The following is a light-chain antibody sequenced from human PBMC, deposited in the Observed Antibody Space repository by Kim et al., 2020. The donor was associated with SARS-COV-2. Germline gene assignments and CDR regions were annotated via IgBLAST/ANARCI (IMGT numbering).Light chain of an antibody. CDR2: RNN. Sequence: TTTWPWNRNYFCHEGATWLQQHQGLPPKLLSVRNNNRPSGISERFSASRSGDTASPTITGLQPEDEADYYCSALDSSLSAWVFGGGNQLTVL. V-gene: IGLV10-54*01. CDR3: SALDSSLSAWV. J-gene: IGLJ3*02. CDR1: RNYFCHEG.